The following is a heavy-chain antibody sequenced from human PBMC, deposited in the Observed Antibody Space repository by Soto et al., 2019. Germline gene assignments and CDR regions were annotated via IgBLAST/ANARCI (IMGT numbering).Heavy chain of an antibody. Sequence: QVQLQESGPGLVKPSETLSLTCTVSGASISNYYCSWIRQPPGKGLEWIGSIYDSGSANYNPSLKSRVTISMDTSKNQFSLKLNSVTAADTAVYYCARDLRAVGWFDPWGQGTLVTVSS. CDR3: ARDLRAVGWFDP. CDR1: GASISNYY. D-gene: IGHD3-10*01. V-gene: IGHV4-59*01. J-gene: IGHJ5*02. CDR2: IYDSGSA.